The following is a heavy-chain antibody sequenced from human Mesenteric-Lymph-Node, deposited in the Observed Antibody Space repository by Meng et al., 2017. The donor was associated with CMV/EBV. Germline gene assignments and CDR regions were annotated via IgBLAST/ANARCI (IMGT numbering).Heavy chain of an antibody. CDR2: ISAYSGNT. Sequence: ASVKVSCKTSGYIFTNYGMTWVRQAPGQGPEWMGWISAYSGNTEYAQKFQGRVTLTRDTSTNTVYMELSSLRSEDTAVYYCARDCSTASCYDFYYYGMDVWGQGTTVTVSS. V-gene: IGHV1-18*04. J-gene: IGHJ6*02. D-gene: IGHD2-2*01. CDR3: ARDCSTASCYDFYYYGMDV. CDR1: GYIFTNYG.